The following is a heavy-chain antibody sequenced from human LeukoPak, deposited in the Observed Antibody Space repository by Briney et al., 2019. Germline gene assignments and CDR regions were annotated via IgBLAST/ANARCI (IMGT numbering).Heavy chain of an antibody. Sequence: SVNVSCKASGGTFSSYAISWVRQAPGQGLEWMGGIIPIFGTANYAQKFQGRVTITADESTSTAYMELRSLRSDDTAMYYCAREGIRIAAAGTIDYWGQGTLVTVSS. J-gene: IGHJ4*02. D-gene: IGHD6-13*01. CDR1: GGTFSSYA. CDR3: AREGIRIAAAGTIDY. CDR2: IIPIFGTA. V-gene: IGHV1-69*13.